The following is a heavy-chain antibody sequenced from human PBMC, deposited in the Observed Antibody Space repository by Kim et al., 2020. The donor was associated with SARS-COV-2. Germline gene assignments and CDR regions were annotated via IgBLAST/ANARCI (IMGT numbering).Heavy chain of an antibody. CDR3: AKGTLPNCSGVRCYPFDY. Sequence: GGSLRLSCAASEFTFSNYAMNWVRQAPGKRLEWVSSITDNGGSTYHADSVRGRFTISRDNSKNTLYLQMNSLRAEDTAVYYCAKGTLPNCSGVRCYPFDYWGRGPQVAVSS. CDR1: EFTFSNYA. D-gene: IGHD2-15*01. CDR2: ITDNGGST. V-gene: IGHV3-23*01. J-gene: IGHJ4*02.